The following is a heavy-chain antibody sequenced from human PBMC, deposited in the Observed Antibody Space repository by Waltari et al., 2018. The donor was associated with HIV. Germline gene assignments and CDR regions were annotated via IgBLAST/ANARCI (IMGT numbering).Heavy chain of an antibody. V-gene: IGHV3-53*01. CDR1: GFTISSKY. J-gene: IGHJ6*02. CDR3: ARDPRSSGYYGMDV. D-gene: IGHD1-26*01. Sequence: EVQLVASGGGLIEPGGSLRVSCAASGFTISSKYMSWVRQAPGKGLEWVSVIYSGGSRYYADSVKGRFIISRDNSKNTVSLHMNSLRAEDTAVYYCARDPRSSGYYGMDVWGQGIKVTVSS. CDR2: IYSGGSR.